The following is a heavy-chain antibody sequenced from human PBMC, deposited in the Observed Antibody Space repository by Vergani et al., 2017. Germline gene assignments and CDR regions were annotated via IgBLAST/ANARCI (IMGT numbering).Heavy chain of an antibody. Sequence: QVQLVQSGAEVKKPGSSVKVSCKASGGTFSSYAISWVRQAPGQGLEWMGGIIPIFGTANYAQKFQGRVTITADESTSTDYMELSSLRSEDTAVYYCAKGPRDCSSTSYYCRWSYYYYMDVWQRDHGHCLL. CDR3: AKGPRDCSSTSYYCRWSYYYYMDV. CDR1: GGTFSSYA. CDR2: IIPIFGTA. D-gene: IGHD2-2*01. V-gene: IGHV1-69*01. J-gene: IGHJ6*03.